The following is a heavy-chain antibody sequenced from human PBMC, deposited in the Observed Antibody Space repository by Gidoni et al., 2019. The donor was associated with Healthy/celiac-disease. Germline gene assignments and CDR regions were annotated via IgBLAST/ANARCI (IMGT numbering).Heavy chain of an antibody. J-gene: IGHJ6*02. CDR3: AKVYDFWSGYYIYYYYGMDV. Sequence: EVPLLESGGGLVQPGGCLRLSCAASGFTFSSDALSRVRQAPGKGLEWVSAISGRGGSAYYADSVKGRFTISRDNSKNTLYLQMNSLRAEDTAVYYCAKVYDFWSGYYIYYYYGMDVWGQGTTVTVSS. CDR2: ISGRGGSA. CDR1: GFTFSSDA. V-gene: IGHV3-23*01. D-gene: IGHD3-3*01.